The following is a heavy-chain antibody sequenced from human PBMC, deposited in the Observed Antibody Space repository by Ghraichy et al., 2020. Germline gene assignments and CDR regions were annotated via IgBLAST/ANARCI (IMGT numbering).Heavy chain of an antibody. D-gene: IGHD6-19*01. J-gene: IGHJ4*02. CDR3: AKTGGGEGLGLYSSGWDDY. Sequence: GGSLRLSCAASGFTFSSYAMSWVRQAPGKGLEWVSAISGSGGSTYYADSVKGRFTISRDNSKNTLYLQMNSLRAEDTAVYYCAKTGGGEGLGLYSSGWDDYWGQGTLVTVSS. V-gene: IGHV3-23*01. CDR1: GFTFSSYA. CDR2: ISGSGGST.